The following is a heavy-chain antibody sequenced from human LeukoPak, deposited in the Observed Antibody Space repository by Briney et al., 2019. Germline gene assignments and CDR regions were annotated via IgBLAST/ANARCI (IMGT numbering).Heavy chain of an antibody. J-gene: IGHJ3*02. V-gene: IGHV3-53*01. D-gene: IGHD3-22*01. CDR2: ISGGGST. CDR1: GFTVSDNY. CDR3: ARGGDTIGSIRSPFDI. Sequence: SGGSLRLSCAASGFTVSDNYTSWVRQAPGKGLEWVSAISGGGSTYYADSVKGRSIISRDNSKNTVYLQLNSLRAEDTAVYYCARGGDTIGSIRSPFDIWGQGTMVTVSS.